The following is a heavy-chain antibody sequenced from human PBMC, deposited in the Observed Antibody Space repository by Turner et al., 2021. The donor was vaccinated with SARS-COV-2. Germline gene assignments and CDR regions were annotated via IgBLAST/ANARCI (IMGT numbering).Heavy chain of an antibody. D-gene: IGHD2-15*01. Sequence: QLQLQESGPGLVIPSETLSLTFTVSGASISSSIYYWGWIRQPPGKGLEWIGNIYSSGSTYYNPYLKSRVTISVDASKNQLSLKLRSGTAADTAVYYCARRGDGGKSFDYWGQGNLVTVSS. CDR1: GASISSSIYY. CDR2: IYSSGST. V-gene: IGHV4-39*01. J-gene: IGHJ4*02. CDR3: ARRGDGGKSFDY.